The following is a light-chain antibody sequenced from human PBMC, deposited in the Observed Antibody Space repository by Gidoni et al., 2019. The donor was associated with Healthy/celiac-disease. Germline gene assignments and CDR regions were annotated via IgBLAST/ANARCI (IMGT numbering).Light chain of an antibody. CDR1: QSVRSSY. V-gene: IGKV3-20*01. J-gene: IGKJ2*04. CDR3: QQYGSSPLCS. Sequence: DIVLPQSPGTLSLSPGQRATPSCRASQSVRSSYLAWYQQKPGPAPRLLIYGASSRATGIPDRFSGSGSGTDFTLTISGLEPEDFAVYNCQQYGSSPLCSFGQGTKLEIK. CDR2: GAS.